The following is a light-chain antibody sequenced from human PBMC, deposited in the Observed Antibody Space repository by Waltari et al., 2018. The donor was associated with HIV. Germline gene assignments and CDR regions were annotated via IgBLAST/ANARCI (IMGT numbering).Light chain of an antibody. CDR3: QQYYNRPPSWT. CDR1: QSDTTN. CDR2: SSA. V-gene: IGKV3-15*01. J-gene: IGKJ1*01. Sequence: EIVMTQSTATLSVSPGERAPLSCRASQSDTTNIAWDQQKPGQAPSVLIYSSATRDSGIPARFSGSGSGTEFTLTISSLQPEDFAVYYCQQYYNRPPSWTFDQGTKVEIK.